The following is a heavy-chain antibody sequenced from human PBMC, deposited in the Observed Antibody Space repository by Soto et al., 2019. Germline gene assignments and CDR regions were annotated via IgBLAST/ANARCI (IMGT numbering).Heavy chain of an antibody. CDR3: AYSGSYFPYYFDY. Sequence: QVQLQESGPGLVKPSETLSLTCTVSGGSISSYYWSWIRQPPGKGLEWIGYIYYSGSTNYNPSLKGRVNISVDTSQNQFSLKLTAVTAADTAVYYCAYSGSYFPYYFDYWGQGTLVTVSS. CDR1: GGSISSYY. J-gene: IGHJ4*02. V-gene: IGHV4-59*01. CDR2: IYYSGST. D-gene: IGHD3-10*01.